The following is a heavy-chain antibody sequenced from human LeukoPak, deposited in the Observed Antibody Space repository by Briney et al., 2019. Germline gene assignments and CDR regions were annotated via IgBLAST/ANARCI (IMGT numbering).Heavy chain of an antibody. V-gene: IGHV3-48*04. D-gene: IGHD4-17*01. CDR2: ISSSSSTI. J-gene: IGHJ4*02. Sequence: GGSLRLSCAASGFTFSSYSMNWVRQAPGKGLEWVSYISSSSSTIYYADSVKGRFTISRDNAKNSLYLQMSSLRAEDTAVYYCARIYGDSNYWGQGTLVTVSS. CDR3: ARIYGDSNY. CDR1: GFTFSSYS.